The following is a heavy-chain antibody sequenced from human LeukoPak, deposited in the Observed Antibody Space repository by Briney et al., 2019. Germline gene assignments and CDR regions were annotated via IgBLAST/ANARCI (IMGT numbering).Heavy chain of an antibody. D-gene: IGHD1-26*01. CDR1: GYTFTAYY. CDR2: INPNSGGT. V-gene: IGHV1-2*02. Sequence: ASVTVSFKASGYTFTAYYMHWLRQAPGQGLEWMGWINPNSGGTNYAQNFQVRVTMTRDTSISTAYMELSRLRSDDTAAYYCASDLWGVGPSLVGYYFDHWGQGTLVTVSS. CDR3: ASDLWGVGPSLVGYYFDH. J-gene: IGHJ4*02.